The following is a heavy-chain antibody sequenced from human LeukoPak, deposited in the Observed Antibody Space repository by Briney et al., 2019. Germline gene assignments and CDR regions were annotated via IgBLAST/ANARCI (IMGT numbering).Heavy chain of an antibody. CDR3: ARSGFTWIQHPYAMDV. CDR1: GFTFSGYT. V-gene: IGHV3-30-3*01. Sequence: GGSLRLSCAASGFTFSGYTMHWVRQAPGKGLEWVAVISHDGIAKYYADSVKGRFTISRDNSKNTLYLQMNSLRVEDTAMYYCARSGFTWIQHPYAMDVRGPGTTVTVSS. D-gene: IGHD5-18*01. CDR2: ISHDGIAK. J-gene: IGHJ6*02.